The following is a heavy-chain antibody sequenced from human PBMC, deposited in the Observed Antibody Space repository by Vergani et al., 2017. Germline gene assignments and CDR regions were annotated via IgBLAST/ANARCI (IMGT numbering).Heavy chain of an antibody. CDR3: ARDLYD. Sequence: QVQLQESGPGLVKPSETLSLTCTVSGGSISSGSYYWSWIRQPAGKGLEWIGRIYTSGSTNYNPSLKSRVTISVDTSKNQFSLKLSSVTAADTAVYYCARDLYDWGQGTLVTVSS. CDR1: GGSISSGSYY. CDR2: IYTSGST. D-gene: IGHD2/OR15-2a*01. J-gene: IGHJ4*02. V-gene: IGHV4-61*02.